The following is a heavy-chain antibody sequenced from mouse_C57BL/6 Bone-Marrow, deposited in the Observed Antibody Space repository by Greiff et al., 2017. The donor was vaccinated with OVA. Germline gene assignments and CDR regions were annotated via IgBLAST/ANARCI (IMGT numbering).Heavy chain of an antibody. V-gene: IGHV1-64*01. D-gene: IGHD2-4*01. J-gene: IGHJ3*01. CDR1: GYTFTSYW. Sequence: QVQLQQPGAELVKPGASVKLSCKASGYTFTSYWMHWVKQRPGQGLEWIGMIHPNSGSTNYNEKFKSKATLTVDKSSSTAYMQLSSLTSEDSAVYYCARCDYVTAGFAYGGRGTLVTVSA. CDR2: IHPNSGST. CDR3: ARCDYVTAGFAY.